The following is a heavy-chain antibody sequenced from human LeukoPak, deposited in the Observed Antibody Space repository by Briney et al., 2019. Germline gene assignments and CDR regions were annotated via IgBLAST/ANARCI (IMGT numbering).Heavy chain of an antibody. J-gene: IGHJ4*02. Sequence: GGSLRLSCAASGFTVSSNYMSWVRQAPGKGLEWVSSISSSSSYIYYADSVKGRFTISRDNAKNSLYLQMNSLRAEDTAVYYCARDLCSGSYSSYWGQGTLVTVSS. D-gene: IGHD3-10*02. CDR3: ARDLCSGSYSSY. V-gene: IGHV3-21*01. CDR2: ISSSSSYI. CDR1: GFTVSSNY.